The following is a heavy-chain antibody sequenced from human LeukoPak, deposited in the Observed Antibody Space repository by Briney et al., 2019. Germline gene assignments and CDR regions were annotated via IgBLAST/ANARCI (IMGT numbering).Heavy chain of an antibody. CDR2: ISGSGGST. CDR3: AKCGQSVVVVPAASPYYFDY. Sequence: PGGSLRLSCAASGFTFSSYAMSWVRQAPGKGLEWVSAISGSGGSTYYADSVKGRFAISRDNSKNTLYLQMNSLRAEDTAVYYCAKCGQSVVVVPAASPYYFDYWGQGTLVTVSS. V-gene: IGHV3-23*01. J-gene: IGHJ4*02. CDR1: GFTFSSYA. D-gene: IGHD2-2*01.